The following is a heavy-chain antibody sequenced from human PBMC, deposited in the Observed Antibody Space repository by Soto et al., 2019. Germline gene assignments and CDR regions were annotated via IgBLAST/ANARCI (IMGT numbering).Heavy chain of an antibody. CDR1: GFSLSTSGMC. D-gene: IGHD6-19*01. V-gene: IGHV2-70*11. CDR2: IDWDDDK. J-gene: IGHJ3*02. CDR3: ARTSWLGPDAFDI. Sequence: SGPTLVNPTQTLTLTCTFSGFSLSTSGMCVSWIRQPPGKALEWLARIDWDDDKYYSTSLKTRLTISKDIPKNQVVLTMTNMDPVDTATYYCARTSWLGPDAFDIWGQGTMVTVSS.